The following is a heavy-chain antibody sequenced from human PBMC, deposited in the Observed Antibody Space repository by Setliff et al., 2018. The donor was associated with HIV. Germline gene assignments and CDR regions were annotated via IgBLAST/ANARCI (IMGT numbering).Heavy chain of an antibody. Sequence: GGSLRLSCAASGFTFSSYAMTWVRRGPGKGLEWVSGISGGGGSTYYAAAVKGRFTISRDNSKNTLYLQMNSLRAEDTAVYYCARRTSVGSLAWGQGTLVTVSS. J-gene: IGHJ5*01. D-gene: IGHD3-10*01. CDR1: GFTFSSYA. CDR3: ARRTSVGSLA. CDR2: ISGGGGST. V-gene: IGHV3-23*01.